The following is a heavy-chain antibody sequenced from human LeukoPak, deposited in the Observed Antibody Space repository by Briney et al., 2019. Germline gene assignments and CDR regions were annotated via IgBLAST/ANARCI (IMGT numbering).Heavy chain of an antibody. CDR1: GYTFTSYG. Sequence: GASVKVSCKASGYTFTSYGISWVRQAPGQVLEWMGWISAYNGNTNYAQKLQGSVTMTTDTSTSTAYMELRSLRSDDTAVYYCARDLGSTMVRGDTFDPWGQGTLVTVSS. CDR3: ARDLGSTMVRGDTFDP. V-gene: IGHV1-18*04. CDR2: ISAYNGNT. J-gene: IGHJ5*02. D-gene: IGHD3-10*01.